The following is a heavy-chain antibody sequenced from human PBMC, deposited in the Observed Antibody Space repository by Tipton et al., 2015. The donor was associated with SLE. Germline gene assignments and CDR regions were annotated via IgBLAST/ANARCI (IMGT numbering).Heavy chain of an antibody. V-gene: IGHV4-61*02. J-gene: IGHJ6*03. Sequence: TLSLTCTVSGGITSDDYYWSWIRQPAGKGLEWIGRIYTSGRTSGGTNYNPSLKSRVTISMDTSKNQFSLKLISVTAADTAMYYCARAEVHYFYYYYMDVWGKGTTVTVSS. CDR2: IYTSGRT. D-gene: IGHD2/OR15-2a*01. CDR1: GGITSDDYY. CDR3: ARAEVHYFYYYYMDV.